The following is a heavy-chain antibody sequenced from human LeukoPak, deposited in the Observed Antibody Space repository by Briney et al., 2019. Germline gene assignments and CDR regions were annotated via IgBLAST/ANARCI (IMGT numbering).Heavy chain of an antibody. CDR3: ATVPVLNYGMDV. CDR1: GFSVSSNY. D-gene: IGHD2-8*01. CDR2: IYSGGST. J-gene: IGHJ6*02. Sequence: GGSLRLSCAASGFSVSSNYMSWVRRAPGKGLEWVSVIYSGGSTYYADSVKGRFTISRHNSKNTLYLQMNSLRAEDTAVYYCATVPVLNYGMDVWGQGTTVTVSS. V-gene: IGHV3-53*04.